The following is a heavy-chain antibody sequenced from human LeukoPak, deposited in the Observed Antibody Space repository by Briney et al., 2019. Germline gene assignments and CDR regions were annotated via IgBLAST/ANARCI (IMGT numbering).Heavy chain of an antibody. V-gene: IGHV3-30*02. CDR2: IRYDGSNK. Sequence: GGSLRLSCAASGFTFSSYGMHWVRQAPGKGLEWVAFIRYDGSNKYYADSVKGRFTISRDNSKNTLYLQMNSLRAEDTAVYYCANIIQLSSDYWGQGTLVTVSS. J-gene: IGHJ4*02. CDR1: GFTFSSYG. D-gene: IGHD3-16*02. CDR3: ANIIQLSSDY.